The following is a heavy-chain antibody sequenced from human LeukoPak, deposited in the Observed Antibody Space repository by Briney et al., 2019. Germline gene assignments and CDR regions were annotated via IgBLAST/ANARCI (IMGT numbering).Heavy chain of an antibody. J-gene: IGHJ4*02. V-gene: IGHV5-51*01. D-gene: IGHD6-19*01. CDR2: IYPDDSDT. CDR1: GYTFTNYW. Sequence: GESLKISCTGSGYTFTNYWIGWVRQMPGKGLEWMGVIYPDDSDTRYSPSFQGQDIISVDRSISTAYLQWSSLKASDTAMYYCARPPYKVAGSDVSADLWGQGTLVTVSS. CDR3: ARPPYKVAGSDVSADL.